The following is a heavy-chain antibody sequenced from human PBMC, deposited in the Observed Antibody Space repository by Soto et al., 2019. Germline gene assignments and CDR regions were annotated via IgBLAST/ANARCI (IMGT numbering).Heavy chain of an antibody. CDR1: GYSFTSYG. Sequence: PGESLKISCKGSGYSFTSYGISWVRQMPGKGLEWMGIIYPGDSDTRYSPSFQGQVTISADKSISTAYLQWSSLKASDSAMYYCARTAAAGKNYYCADVWGQGTTVTVS. CDR3: ARTAAAGKNYYCADV. D-gene: IGHD6-13*01. V-gene: IGHV5-51*01. J-gene: IGHJ6*02. CDR2: IYPGDSDT.